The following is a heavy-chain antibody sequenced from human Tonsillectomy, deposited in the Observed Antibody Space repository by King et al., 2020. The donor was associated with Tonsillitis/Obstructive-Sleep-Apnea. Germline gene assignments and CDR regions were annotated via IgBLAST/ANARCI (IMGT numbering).Heavy chain of an antibody. D-gene: IGHD5-24*01. CDR3: TRGMRDGYSYYYYMDV. V-gene: IGHV3-73*02. CDR2: IRSKAKSYAT. Sequence: VQLVEYGGGLCQPGGSLKLSFAASGFTFIGSAMHWVRQASGKGLEWVGRIRSKAKSYATAYAASVKGRFTIYRDDSKNTAYLQMNSLKTEDTAVYYCTRGMRDGYSYYYYMDVWGKGTTVTVSS. J-gene: IGHJ6*03. CDR1: GFTFIGSA.